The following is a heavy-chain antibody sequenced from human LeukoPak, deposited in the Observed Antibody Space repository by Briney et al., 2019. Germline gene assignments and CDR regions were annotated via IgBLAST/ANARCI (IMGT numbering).Heavy chain of an antibody. D-gene: IGHD3-10*01. CDR3: AKSESGSYSGDFDY. Sequence: GGSLRLSCAASGFTFTSYSMNWVRQAPGKGLEWVSTISGGGGSTYYADSVKGRFTISRDNSKNTLYLQMNSLRAEDTAVYYCAKSESGSYSGDFDYWGQGTLVTVSS. V-gene: IGHV3-23*01. CDR2: ISGGGGST. CDR1: GFTFTSYS. J-gene: IGHJ4*02.